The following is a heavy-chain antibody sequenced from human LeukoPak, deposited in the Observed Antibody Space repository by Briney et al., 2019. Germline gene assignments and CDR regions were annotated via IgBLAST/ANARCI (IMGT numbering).Heavy chain of an antibody. V-gene: IGHV5-51*01. Sequence: GGSLQISCKGSGYSFTSYWIGWVRQMPGKGLEGMGITYPGDSDTRYSPSFQGQVTISADKSISTAYLQWSSLKASDTAMYYCARPPADYYDSSGDAFDIWGQGTMVTVSS. CDR3: ARPPADYYDSSGDAFDI. CDR1: GYSFTSYW. J-gene: IGHJ3*02. CDR2: TYPGDSDT. D-gene: IGHD3-22*01.